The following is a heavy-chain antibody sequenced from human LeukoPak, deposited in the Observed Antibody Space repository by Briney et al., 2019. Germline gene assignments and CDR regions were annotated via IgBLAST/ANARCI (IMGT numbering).Heavy chain of an antibody. CDR2: INHSGST. V-gene: IGHV4-34*01. Sequence: SETLSLTCAVYGGSFSGYYWSWIRQPPGKGLEWIGEINHSGSTNYNPSLKSRVTISVDTSKNQFSLKLSSVTAADTAVYYCARGGTVVVVAARPTHEEYFQHWGQGTLVTVSS. J-gene: IGHJ1*01. CDR1: GGSFSGYY. CDR3: ARGGTVVVVAARPTHEEYFQH. D-gene: IGHD2-15*01.